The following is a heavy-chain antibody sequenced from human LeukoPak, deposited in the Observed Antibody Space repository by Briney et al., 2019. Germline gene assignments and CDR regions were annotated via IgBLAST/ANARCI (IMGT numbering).Heavy chain of an antibody. V-gene: IGHV2-70*11. CDR2: IDLDDDK. CDR3: ARICSPRFGDFVDY. J-gene: IGHJ4*02. CDR1: GFSLSTSGMC. D-gene: IGHD3-10*01. Sequence: SGPALVKPTQTLTLTRTFSGFSLSTSGMCVSWIRQPPGKALEWLARIDLDDDKYYSTSLKTRLTISKDTSKNQVVLTMTNMDPVDTATYYCARICSPRFGDFVDYWGQGTLVTVSS.